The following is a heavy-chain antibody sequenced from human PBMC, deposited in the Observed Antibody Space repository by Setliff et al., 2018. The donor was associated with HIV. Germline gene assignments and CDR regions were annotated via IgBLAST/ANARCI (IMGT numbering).Heavy chain of an antibody. J-gene: IGHJ3*02. CDR2: ISSSSSYT. D-gene: IGHD3-22*01. V-gene: IGHV3-11*05. Sequence: PGGSLRLSCAASGFTFSDYYMSWIRQAPGKWLEWVSYISSSSSYTNYADSVKGRFTISRDNAKNSLYLQMNSLRAEETAVYYCAREEERYYDSSGHDAFDIWGQGTMVTVSS. CDR3: AREEERYYDSSGHDAFDI. CDR1: GFTFSDYY.